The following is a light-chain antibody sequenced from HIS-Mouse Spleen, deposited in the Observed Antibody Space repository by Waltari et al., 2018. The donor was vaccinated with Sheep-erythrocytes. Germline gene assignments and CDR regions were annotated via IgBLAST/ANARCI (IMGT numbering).Light chain of an antibody. CDR1: SSNIGSNP. CDR3: AAWDDSLNGPV. CDR2: SNN. Sequence: QSVLTQPPSASGTPGQRVTISCSGSSSNIGSNPVNWYQQLPGTAPKLLIYSNNQRPSGVPDRFSGSKSGTSASLATSGLQSEDEADYYCAAWDDSLNGPVFGGGTKLTVL. V-gene: IGLV1-44*01. J-gene: IGLJ3*02.